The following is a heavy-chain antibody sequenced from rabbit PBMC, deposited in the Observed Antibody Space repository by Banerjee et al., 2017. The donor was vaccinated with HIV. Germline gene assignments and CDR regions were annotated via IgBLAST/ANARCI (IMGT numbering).Heavy chain of an antibody. CDR2: IFTGSGST. V-gene: IGHV1S40*01. Sequence: QSLEESGGDLVKPGASLTLTCTASGFSFSSTYYMCWVRQAPGKGLEWIACIFTGSGSTWYASWAKGRFTISKTSSTTVTLQMTSLTAADTATYFCARDRDYGGYGYGYGMDLWGPGTLVTVS. CDR3: ARDRDYGGYGYGYGMDL. J-gene: IGHJ6*01. CDR1: GFSFSSTYY. D-gene: IGHD6-1*01.